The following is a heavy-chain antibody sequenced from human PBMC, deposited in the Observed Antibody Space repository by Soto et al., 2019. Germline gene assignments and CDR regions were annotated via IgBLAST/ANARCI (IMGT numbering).Heavy chain of an antibody. CDR3: ARDRGLRYFDWGVGYRD. CDR1: GGSISSGGYY. V-gene: IGHV4-31*03. Sequence: QVQLQESGPGLVKPSQTLSLTCTVSGGSISSGGYYWSWIRQHPGKGLEWIGYIYYSGSTYYNPSLKGRVTISVDTSKNQFSLKLSSVTAADTAVYYCARDRGLRYFDWGVGYRDWGQGTLVTVSS. D-gene: IGHD3-9*01. CDR2: IYYSGST. J-gene: IGHJ4*02.